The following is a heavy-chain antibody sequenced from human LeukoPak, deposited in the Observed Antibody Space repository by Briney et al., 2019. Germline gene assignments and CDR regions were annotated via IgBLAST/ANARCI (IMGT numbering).Heavy chain of an antibody. D-gene: IGHD3-10*01. J-gene: IGHJ3*02. CDR1: RYTFTGYY. Sequence: ASVKVSCKASRYTFTGYYMHWVRQAPGQGPEWMGWINPNGGGSSYAQNFQGRVIMTRDTSISTAYMELIGLRSDDTAFYYCARGNYFGSASHSGAAFDIWGQGTMVTVSS. CDR2: INPNGGGS. V-gene: IGHV1-2*02. CDR3: ARGNYFGSASHSGAAFDI.